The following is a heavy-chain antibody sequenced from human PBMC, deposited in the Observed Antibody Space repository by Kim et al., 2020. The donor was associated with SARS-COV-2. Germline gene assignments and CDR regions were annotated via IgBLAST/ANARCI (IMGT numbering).Heavy chain of an antibody. V-gene: IGHV1-8*01. CDR2: MNPNSGNT. CDR1: GYTFTSYE. D-gene: IGHD3-10*01. J-gene: IGHJ4*02. CDR3: AREYGSGSYYFDY. Sequence: ASVKVSCKASGYTFTSYEINWVRQATGQGLEWMGWMNPNSGNTGYAQKFQGRVTMTRDTSTSTDYMGLSSLRSEDTAVYYCAREYGSGSYYFDYWGQGTLVTVSS.